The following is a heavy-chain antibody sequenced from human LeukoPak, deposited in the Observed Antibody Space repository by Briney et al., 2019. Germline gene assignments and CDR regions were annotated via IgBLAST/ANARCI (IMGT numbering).Heavy chain of an antibody. J-gene: IGHJ4*02. V-gene: IGHV3-20*04. Sequence: GGSLRLSCAATGSNFDDYGMSWVRQAPGKGLEWVSGINWNGGSTGYADSVKGRFTISRDNAKNSLYLQMNSLRAEDTALYYCARGATGRTFDYWGQGTLSPSPQ. CDR2: INWNGGST. CDR1: GSNFDDYG. D-gene: IGHD1-1*01. CDR3: ARGATGRTFDY.